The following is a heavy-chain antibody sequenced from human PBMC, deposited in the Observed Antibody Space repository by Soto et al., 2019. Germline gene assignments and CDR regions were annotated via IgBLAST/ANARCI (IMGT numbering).Heavy chain of an antibody. CDR3: ARDRTIASVSDYFDY. CDR2: ISADNGNT. Sequence: QVQLLQSGAEVKKPGASVKVSCKASGYTFTSYGISWVRQAPGQGLEWMGWISADNGNTNYAQKLQGRVTMTTDTSKSPAYMELRSLRSDGTAVYYCARDRTIASVSDYFDYWGEGPLVTVSS. J-gene: IGHJ4*02. CDR1: GYTFTSYG. V-gene: IGHV1-18*01. D-gene: IGHD6-13*01.